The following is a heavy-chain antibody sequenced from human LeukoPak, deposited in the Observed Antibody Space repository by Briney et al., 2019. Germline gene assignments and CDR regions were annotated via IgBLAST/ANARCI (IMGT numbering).Heavy chain of an antibody. V-gene: IGHV3-64*01. CDR2: ISSNGGST. D-gene: IGHD3-3*01. CDR3: ARSRAVEWLFHLDY. CDR1: GFTFSSDA. Sequence: GGSLRLSCAASGFTFSSDAMHSVRQAPGKGLEYVSAISSNGGSTYYANSVKGRFTISRDNSKNTLYLQMGSLRAEDMAVYYCARSRAVEWLFHLDYWGQGTLVTVSS. J-gene: IGHJ4*02.